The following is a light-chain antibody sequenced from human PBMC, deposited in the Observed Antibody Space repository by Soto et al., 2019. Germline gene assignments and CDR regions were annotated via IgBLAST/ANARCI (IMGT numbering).Light chain of an antibody. CDR1: SSDVGGYNY. CDR3: FSYAASYV. V-gene: IGLV2-11*01. CDR2: DVS. J-gene: IGLJ1*01. Sequence: QSVLTQPRSVSGSPGQSVTISCTGTSSDVGGYNYVSWYQQHPGKAPKLMIYDVSKRPSGVPDRFSGSKSGNTASLTISGLQAEDEADYYCFSYAASYVFGTGTKVTVL.